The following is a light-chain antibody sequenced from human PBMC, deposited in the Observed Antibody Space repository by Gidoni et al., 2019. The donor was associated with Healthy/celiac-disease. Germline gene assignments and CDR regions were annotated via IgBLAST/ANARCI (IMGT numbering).Light chain of an antibody. J-gene: IGKJ1*01. Sequence: DIQMTQSPSSLSASVGDRVTITCRASQSISSYLNWYQQKPGKAPKLLIYAASSLQSGVQSRLSGSGSGTDFTLNISSLQPEDFATYYCQQSYSTPRTFGQGTKVEIK. CDR1: QSISSY. V-gene: IGKV1-39*01. CDR2: AAS. CDR3: QQSYSTPRT.